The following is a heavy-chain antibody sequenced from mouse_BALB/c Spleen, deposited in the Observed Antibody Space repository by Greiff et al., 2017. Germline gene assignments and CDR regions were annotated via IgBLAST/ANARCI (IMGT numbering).Heavy chain of an antibody. J-gene: IGHJ4*01. V-gene: IGHV14-3*02. CDR2: IDPANGNT. CDR1: GFNIKDSY. Sequence: EVQLQQSGAELVKPGASVKLSCTASGFNIKDSYMHWVKQRPEQGLEWIGRIDPANGNTKYDPKFQGKATITADTSSNTAYLQLSSLTSGDTAVYYCARELIYYDYPYYAMDYWGQGTSVTVSS. D-gene: IGHD2-4*01. CDR3: ARELIYYDYPYYAMDY.